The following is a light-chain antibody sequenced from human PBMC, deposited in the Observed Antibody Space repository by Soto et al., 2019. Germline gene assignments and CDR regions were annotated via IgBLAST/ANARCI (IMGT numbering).Light chain of an antibody. J-gene: IGLJ2*01. CDR3: QSYDSSLNSRV. V-gene: IGLV1-40*01. CDR2: ANN. Sequence: QSVLTQPPSVSEAPGQRVTMSCTGSSSNVGAGYDVHWYQHLPGTAPKLLIYANNNRPSGVPDRFSGSKSGTSASLAISGLQAEDEADYYCQSYDSSLNSRVFGGGTKLTVL. CDR1: SSNVGAGYD.